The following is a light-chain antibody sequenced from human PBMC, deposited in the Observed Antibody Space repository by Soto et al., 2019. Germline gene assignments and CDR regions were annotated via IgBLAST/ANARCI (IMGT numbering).Light chain of an antibody. CDR1: QSVNSN. CDR2: GAS. Sequence: EIVMTQSPATLSVSPGERATLSCRASQSVNSNLAWYQQKRGQAPRLLIYGASTRATGIPARFSGSGSGTEFTLTISSLQSEDFEVYYCQQYNNWPPLTFGGGTKVEIK. V-gene: IGKV3D-15*01. J-gene: IGKJ4*01. CDR3: QQYNNWPPLT.